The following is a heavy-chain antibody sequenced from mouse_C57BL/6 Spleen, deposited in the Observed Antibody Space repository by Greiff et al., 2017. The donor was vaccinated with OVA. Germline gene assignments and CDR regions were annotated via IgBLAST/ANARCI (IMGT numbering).Heavy chain of an antibody. J-gene: IGHJ4*01. CDR2: IYPRSGNT. CDR3: ARFEGYYAMDY. Sequence: VQLVESGAELARPGASVKLSCKASGYTFTSYGISWVKQRTGQGLEWIGEIYPRSGNTYYNEKFKGKATLTADKSSSTAYMELRSLTSEDSAVYFCARFEGYYAMDYWGQGTSVTVSS. CDR1: GYTFTSYG. V-gene: IGHV1-81*01.